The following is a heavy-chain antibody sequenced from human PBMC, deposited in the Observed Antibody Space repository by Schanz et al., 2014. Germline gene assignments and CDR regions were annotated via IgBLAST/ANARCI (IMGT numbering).Heavy chain of an antibody. Sequence: EVQLLESGGGLVQPGGSLRLSCAASGFTLSNYAMSWVRQAPGKGLEWVAAVSSRSDEIKYADSVRGRFTISRDNSRSTMYLQMNSLRAEDTAVYFCAKDLGVDCGDGCFNWYFDLWGRGTLVTVSS. J-gene: IGHJ2*01. V-gene: IGHV3-23*05. CDR2: VSSRSDEI. CDR3: AKDLGVDCGDGCFNWYFDL. CDR1: GFTLSNYA. D-gene: IGHD2-21*02.